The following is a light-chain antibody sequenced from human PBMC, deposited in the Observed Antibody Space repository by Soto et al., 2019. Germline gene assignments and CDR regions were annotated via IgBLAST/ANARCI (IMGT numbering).Light chain of an antibody. Sequence: EIVLTQSPGTLSLSPGERATLSCRASESVSSHYIGWYQQRRGQAPRLLIYGTGNRAPGIPDRFSGDGAGTDFTLTITRLEPEDFAVYYCQPYGSSVNFGGGTKADI. V-gene: IGKV3-20*01. CDR3: QPYGSSVN. CDR1: ESVSSHY. J-gene: IGKJ4*01. CDR2: GTG.